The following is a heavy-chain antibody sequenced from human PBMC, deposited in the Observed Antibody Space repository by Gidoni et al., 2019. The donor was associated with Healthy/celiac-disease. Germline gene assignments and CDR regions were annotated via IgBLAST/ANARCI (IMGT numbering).Heavy chain of an antibody. D-gene: IGHD3-22*01. J-gene: IGHJ4*02. V-gene: IGHV4-39*01. CDR2: ISYSGST. CDR1: GGSISSSSYY. Sequence: QLQLQESGPGLVKPSETRSLPCTVSGGSISSSSYYWGWIRQPPGKGLEWIGGISYSGSTYYSPSLKSRVTISVDTSKNQFSLKLSSVTAADTAVYYCARQPTYYYDSSGYYGFDYWGQGTLVTVSS. CDR3: ARQPTYYYDSSGYYGFDY.